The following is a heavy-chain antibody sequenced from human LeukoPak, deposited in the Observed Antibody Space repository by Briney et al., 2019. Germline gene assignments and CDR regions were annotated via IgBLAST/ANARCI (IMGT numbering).Heavy chain of an antibody. Sequence: PGGSLRLSCAASGFTFSSYAMNWVRQAPGKGLEWVSSISGSGGSTYYADSVKGRFTISRDNAKNSLYLQMNSLRAEDTAVYYCARLWTRIHEDWFDPWGQGTLVTVSS. D-gene: IGHD5-18*01. CDR2: ISGSGGST. CDR1: GFTFSSYA. CDR3: ARLWTRIHEDWFDP. J-gene: IGHJ5*02. V-gene: IGHV3-23*01.